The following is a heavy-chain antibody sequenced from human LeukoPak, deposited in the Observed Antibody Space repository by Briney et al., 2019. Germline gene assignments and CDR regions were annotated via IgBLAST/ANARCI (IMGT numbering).Heavy chain of an antibody. CDR3: ARGPPPDFDY. CDR2: IYTSGST. V-gene: IGHV4-4*07. Sequence: SETLSLTCTVSGGSISSYYWSWIRQPAGKGLEWIGRIYTSGSTDYNPSLKSRVAMSVDTSKNQFSLKVNSVTAADTAVYYCARGPPPDFDYWGLRTLVTVSS. J-gene: IGHJ4*02. CDR1: GGSISSYY.